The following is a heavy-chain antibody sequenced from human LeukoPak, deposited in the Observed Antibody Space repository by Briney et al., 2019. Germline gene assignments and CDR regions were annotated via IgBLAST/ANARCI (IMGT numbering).Heavy chain of an antibody. CDR1: GASISSHY. D-gene: IGHD3-9*01. CDR2: IHTNGNN. J-gene: IGHJ4*02. V-gene: IGHV4-4*09. Sequence: PSETLSLTCTVSGASISSHYWSWIRQTPGKGLEWIGCIHTNGNNNYNPPLRGRVTMSVDTSKYQFSLKMTSVTAADTAVYYCARGYFDSRDSSNPFDNWGQGTLVTVSS. CDR3: ARGYFDSRDSSNPFDN.